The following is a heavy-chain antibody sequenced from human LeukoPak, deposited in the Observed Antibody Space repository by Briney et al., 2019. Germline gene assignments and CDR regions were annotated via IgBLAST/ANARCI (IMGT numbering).Heavy chain of an antibody. V-gene: IGHV3-11*04. CDR2: ISSSGSTI. CDR3: VLSRMTWRFEGYYYMDV. CDR1: GFTFSDYY. J-gene: IGHJ6*03. D-gene: IGHD3-16*01. Sequence: GGSLRLSCAASGFTFSDYYMSWIRQAPGKGLEWVSYISSSGSTIYYADSVKGRFTISRDNAKNSLYLQMNSLRAEDTAVYYCVLSRMTWRFEGYYYMDVWGKGTTVTVSS.